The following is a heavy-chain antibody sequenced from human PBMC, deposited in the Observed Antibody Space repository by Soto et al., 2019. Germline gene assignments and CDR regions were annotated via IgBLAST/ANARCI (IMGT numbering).Heavy chain of an antibody. CDR3: AKTKTPHVRNGMDV. V-gene: IGHV4-31*04. CDR1: GDSLSSGGYY. Sequence: QVRLQESGPELVRPSQTLSLTCTVSGDSLSSGGYYCSWIRQLPGKGLEWIGFIYYSGSTFYNPSLRSRVTMSADASKNQISLKLSSVTAADTAVYYCAKTKTPHVRNGMDVWGQGTTVTVSS. D-gene: IGHD2-8*01. CDR2: IYYSGST. J-gene: IGHJ6*02.